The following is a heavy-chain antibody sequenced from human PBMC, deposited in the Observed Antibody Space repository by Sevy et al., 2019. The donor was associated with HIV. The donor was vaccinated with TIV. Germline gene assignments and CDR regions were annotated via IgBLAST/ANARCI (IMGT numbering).Heavy chain of an antibody. CDR1: GYTFTSYY. CDR3: ARGGPDGYKREYYFDY. J-gene: IGHJ4*02. Sequence: ASVKVSCKASGYTFTSYYMHWVRQAPGQGLEWMGIINPSGGSTSYAQKFQGRVTMTRDTSTSTVYMELSSLRSEDTAVYHCARGGPDGYKREYYFDYWGQGTLVTVSS. CDR2: INPSGGST. D-gene: IGHD5-12*01. V-gene: IGHV1-46*01.